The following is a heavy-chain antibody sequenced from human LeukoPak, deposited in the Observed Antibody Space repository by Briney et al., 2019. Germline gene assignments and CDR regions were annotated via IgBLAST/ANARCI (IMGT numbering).Heavy chain of an antibody. D-gene: IGHD3-10*01. V-gene: IGHV3-23*01. CDR3: ARVRMVRGVPSDFGYYYYYMDV. Sequence: GGSLRLSCAASGFTFSSYAMSWVRQAPGKGLEWVSAISGSGGGTYYADSVKGRFTISRDNSKNTLYLQMNSLRAEDTAVYYCARVRMVRGVPSDFGYYYYYMDVWGKGTTVTVSS. J-gene: IGHJ6*03. CDR2: ISGSGGGT. CDR1: GFTFSSYA.